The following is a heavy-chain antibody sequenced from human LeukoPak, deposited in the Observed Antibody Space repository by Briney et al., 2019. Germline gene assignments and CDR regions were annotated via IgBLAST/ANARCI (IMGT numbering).Heavy chain of an antibody. CDR3: ARDVLEDSFGFDY. CDR1: GFTFSSYA. Sequence: GRSLRLSCAASGFTFSSYAMHWVRQAPGKGLEWVAVISYDGSNKYYADSVKGRFTISRDNSKNTLYLQMNSLRAEDTAVYYCARDVLEDSFGFDYWGQGTLVTVSS. D-gene: IGHD5-18*01. V-gene: IGHV3-30-3*01. CDR2: ISYDGSNK. J-gene: IGHJ4*02.